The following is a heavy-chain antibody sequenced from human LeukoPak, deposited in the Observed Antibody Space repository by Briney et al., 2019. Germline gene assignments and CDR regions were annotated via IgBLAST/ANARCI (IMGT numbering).Heavy chain of an antibody. CDR1: GGTFSSYA. J-gene: IGHJ4*02. CDR3: ARVHGLDTSCFDS. CDR2: IIPILGIA. Sequence: ASVKVSCKASGGTFSSYAISWVRQAPGQGLEWMGRIIPILGIANYAQKFQGRVTITADKSTSTAYMELSSLRSEDTAVYYCARVHGLDTSCFDSWGQGTLVTVSS. V-gene: IGHV1-69*04. D-gene: IGHD2-2*01.